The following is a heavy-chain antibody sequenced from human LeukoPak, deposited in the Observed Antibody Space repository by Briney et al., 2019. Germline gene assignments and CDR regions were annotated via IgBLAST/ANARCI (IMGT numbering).Heavy chain of an antibody. CDR2: MNPNSGNT. Sequence: ASVKVSCKASRYTFTSYDINWVRQATGQGLEWMGWMNPNSGNTGYAQKFQGRVTMTRNTSISTAYMELSSLRSEDTAVYYCARGRSAGLYFDYWGQGTLVTVSS. CDR3: ARGRSAGLYFDY. V-gene: IGHV1-8*01. J-gene: IGHJ4*02. CDR1: RYTFTSYD. D-gene: IGHD3-10*01.